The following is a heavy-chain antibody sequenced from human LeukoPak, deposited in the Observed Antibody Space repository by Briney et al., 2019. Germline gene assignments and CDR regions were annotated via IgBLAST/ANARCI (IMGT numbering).Heavy chain of an antibody. CDR1: GYTFTSFG. V-gene: IGHV1-18*01. CDR2: ISAYNGNT. CDR3: ARDLPASMTTAYFDY. D-gene: IGHD4-17*01. Sequence: ASVKVSSKVSGYTFTSFGISWVRQAPGQGLEWMEWISAYNGNTTYAQKVQGRVTMTTDTSTSTAYMELRSLRSDDTAVYYCARDLPASMTTAYFDYWGQGTLVTVSS. J-gene: IGHJ4*02.